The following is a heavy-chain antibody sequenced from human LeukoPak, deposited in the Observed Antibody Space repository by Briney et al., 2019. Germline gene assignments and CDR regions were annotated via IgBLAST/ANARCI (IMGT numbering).Heavy chain of an antibody. V-gene: IGHV3-23*01. CDR3: ARVRSYYFDY. Sequence: GGSLRLSCAASGFTFSDYYMSWIRQAPGKGLEWVSAISASGGSTYYADSVKGRFTISRDNSKNTLYLQMNSLRAEDTAVYYCARVRSYYFDYWGQGTLVTVSS. CDR1: GFTFSDYY. CDR2: ISASGGST. J-gene: IGHJ4*02. D-gene: IGHD1-26*01.